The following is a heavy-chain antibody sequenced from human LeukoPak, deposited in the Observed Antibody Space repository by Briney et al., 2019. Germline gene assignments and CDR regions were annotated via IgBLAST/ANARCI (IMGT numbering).Heavy chain of an antibody. CDR2: IKQEGGEK. V-gene: IGHV3-7*01. CDR3: ARDLIRAYDFWSGYDPFDY. Sequence: GGSLRLSCAASGFTFSSYWMSWVRQAPGKGLEGVANIKQEGGEKYYVDSVKGRFTISRDNAKNSLYLQMNSLRAEDTAVYYCARDLIRAYDFWSGYDPFDYWGQGTLVTVSS. CDR1: GFTFSSYW. J-gene: IGHJ4*02. D-gene: IGHD3-3*01.